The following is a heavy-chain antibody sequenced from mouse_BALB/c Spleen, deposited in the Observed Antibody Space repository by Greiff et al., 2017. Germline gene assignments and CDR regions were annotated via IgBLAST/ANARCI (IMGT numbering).Heavy chain of an antibody. CDR2: ISYSGST. CDR3: ARRTGTWFAY. D-gene: IGHD4-1*01. Sequence: EVQLQQSGPGLVKPSQSLSLTCTVTGYSITRDYAWNWIRQFPGNTLEWMGYISYSGSTSYNPSLKSRISITRDTSKNQFFLQLNSVTTEDTATYYCARRTGTWFAYWGQGTLVTVSA. V-gene: IGHV3-2*02. J-gene: IGHJ3*01. CDR1: GYSITRDYA.